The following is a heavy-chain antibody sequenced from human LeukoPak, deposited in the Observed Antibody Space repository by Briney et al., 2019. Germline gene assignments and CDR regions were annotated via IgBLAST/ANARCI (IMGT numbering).Heavy chain of an antibody. V-gene: IGHV3-30-3*01. D-gene: IGHD2-21*01. CDR1: GFTVSSYA. J-gene: IGHJ6*03. CDR3: ARAGLPSYYYYYMDV. Sequence: GGSLRLSCAASGFTVSSYAMHWVRQAPGKGLEWVAVISYDGSNKYYADFVKGRFTTSRDYSKNTLYLQMNSLRAEDTAVYYCARAGLPSYYYYYMDVWGKGTTVTVSS. CDR2: ISYDGSNK.